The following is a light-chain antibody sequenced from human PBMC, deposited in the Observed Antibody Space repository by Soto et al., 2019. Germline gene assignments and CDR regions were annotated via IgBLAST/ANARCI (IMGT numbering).Light chain of an antibody. CDR3: QQYDSSPLT. CDR2: GAS. CDR1: QSVSSSY. V-gene: IGKV3-20*01. J-gene: IGKJ4*01. Sequence: PGERATLSCRASQSVSSSYLAWYQQKPGQAPRLLIYGASSRATGIPDRFSGSGSGTDFTLTISRLEPEDFAVYFCQQYDSSPLTFGGGTKVEIK.